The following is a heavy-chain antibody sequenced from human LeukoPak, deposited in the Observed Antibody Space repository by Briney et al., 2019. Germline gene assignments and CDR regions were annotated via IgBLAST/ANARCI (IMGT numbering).Heavy chain of an antibody. D-gene: IGHD6-19*01. V-gene: IGHV4-39*01. CDR3: ARGTVAHRYYFDY. CDR2: IYYSGTT. J-gene: IGHJ4*02. Sequence: PSETLSLTCTVSGGSISSSTYYWGWIRQPPGKGLEWIGTIYYSGTTYYNPSLKSRVTIPVDTSKNQLSLKLSSVTAADTAVYYCARGTVAHRYYFDYWGQGTLVTVSS. CDR1: GGSISSSTYY.